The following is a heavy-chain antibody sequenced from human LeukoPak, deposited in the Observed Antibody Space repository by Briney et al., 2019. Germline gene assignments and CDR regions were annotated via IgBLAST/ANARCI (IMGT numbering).Heavy chain of an antibody. J-gene: IGHJ4*02. CDR1: GGTFSSYT. CDR2: IIPILGIA. D-gene: IGHD2-2*02. Sequence: SVKVSCKASGGTFSSYTISWVRQAPGQGLEWMGRIIPILGIANYAQKFQGRVTITADKSTSTAYMELSSLRSEDTAVYYCARDRGYCSSTSCYTLFDYWGQGTPVTVSS. CDR3: ARDRGYCSSTSCYTLFDY. V-gene: IGHV1-69*04.